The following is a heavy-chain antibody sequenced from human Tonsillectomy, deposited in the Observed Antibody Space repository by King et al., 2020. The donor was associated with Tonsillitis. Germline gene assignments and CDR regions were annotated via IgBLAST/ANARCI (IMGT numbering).Heavy chain of an antibody. CDR1: GFTFSSYS. Sequence: QLVQSGGGLVKPGGSLRLSCAASGFTFSSYSMNWVRQAPGKGLEWVSCISSSGTYMFYADSLKGRFTFSRDNAKNSLFLQMNSLRAEDTAVYYCAKAIYDSRVYYESYFDYWGQGTLVTVSS. CDR2: ISSSGTYM. D-gene: IGHD3-22*01. V-gene: IGHV3-21*01. CDR3: AKAIYDSRVYYESYFDY. J-gene: IGHJ4*02.